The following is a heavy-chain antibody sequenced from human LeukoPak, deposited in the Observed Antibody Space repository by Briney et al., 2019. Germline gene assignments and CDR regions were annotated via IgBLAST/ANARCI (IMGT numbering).Heavy chain of an antibody. V-gene: IGHV4-59*01. CDR3: ARGVVAAAGRTFVF. Sequence: SETLSLTCSVSDDSITMYYWTWIRQPPGKGLEWIGYVDHTGSTNFNPSLKSRVTISLDTSQNQSSLKLSSLTAADTAVYYCARGVVAAAGRTFVFWGQGTLVTVSS. J-gene: IGHJ4*02. CDR1: DDSITMYY. CDR2: VDHTGST. D-gene: IGHD6-13*01.